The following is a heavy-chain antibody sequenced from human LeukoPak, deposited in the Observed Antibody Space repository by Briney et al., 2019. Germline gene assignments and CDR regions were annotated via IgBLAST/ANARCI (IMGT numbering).Heavy chain of an antibody. Sequence: GGSLRLSCAASGFTYSSYWMSWVRQAPGKGLEWVANMNQDGSEKYYVDSVKGRFTISRDNAENSLYLQMNSLRAEDTAVYYCARDDSGPDYWGQGTLVTVSS. CDR3: ARDDSGPDY. J-gene: IGHJ4*02. D-gene: IGHD6-19*01. CDR1: GFTYSSYW. V-gene: IGHV3-7*01. CDR2: MNQDGSEK.